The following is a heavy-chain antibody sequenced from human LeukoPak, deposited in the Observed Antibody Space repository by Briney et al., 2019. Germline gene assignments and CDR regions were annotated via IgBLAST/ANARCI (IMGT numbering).Heavy chain of an antibody. CDR2: INTNTGNP. Sequence: GASVKVSCKASGYTFTSYAMNWVRQASGQGLEWMGWINTNTGNPTYAQGFTGRFVFSLDTSVSTAYLQISSLKAEDTVVYYCARVGVAGTRDYWGQGTLVTVSS. J-gene: IGHJ4*02. CDR3: ARVGVAGTRDY. V-gene: IGHV7-4-1*02. CDR1: GYTFTSYA. D-gene: IGHD6-19*01.